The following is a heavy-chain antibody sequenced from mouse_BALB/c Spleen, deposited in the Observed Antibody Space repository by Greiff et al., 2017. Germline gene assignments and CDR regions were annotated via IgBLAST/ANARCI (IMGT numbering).Heavy chain of an antibody. CDR1: GFTFSDYY. V-gene: IGHV5-4*02. CDR3: ARDGDGGAY. J-gene: IGHJ3*01. Sequence: VQLMESGGGLVKPGGSLKLSCAASGFTFSDYYMYWVRQTPEKRLEWVATISDGGSYTYYPDSVKGRFTISRDNAKNNLYLQMSSLKSEDTAMYYCARDGDGGAYWGQGTLVTVSA. CDR2: ISDGGSYT.